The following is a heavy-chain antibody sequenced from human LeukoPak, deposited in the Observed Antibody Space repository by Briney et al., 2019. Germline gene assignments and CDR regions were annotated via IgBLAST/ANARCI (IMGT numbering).Heavy chain of an antibody. J-gene: IGHJ3*02. CDR3: ARDPTYYYDSSGYSGAFDI. CDR1: GFTVSSNS. D-gene: IGHD3-22*01. Sequence: GGSLRLACTVSGFTVSSNSMSWVRQAPGKGLEWVSFIYSDNTHYSDSVKGRFTISRDKSKNTLYLQMNSLRAEDTAVYYCARDPTYYYDSSGYSGAFDIWGQGTMVTVSS. CDR2: IYSDNT. V-gene: IGHV3-66*03.